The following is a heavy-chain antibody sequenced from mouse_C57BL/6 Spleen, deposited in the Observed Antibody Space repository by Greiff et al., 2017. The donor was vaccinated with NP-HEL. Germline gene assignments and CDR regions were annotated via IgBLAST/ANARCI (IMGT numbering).Heavy chain of an antibody. V-gene: IGHV2-2*01. CDR1: GFSLTSYG. CDR2: IWSGGST. D-gene: IGHD1-1*01. CDR3: SSTTVVATPMDY. Sequence: QVQLQQSGPGLVQPSQSLSITCTVSGFSLTSYGVHWVRQSPGKGLEWLGVIWSGGSTDYNAAFISRLSISKDNSKSQVFFKMNSLQADDTSIYYCSSTTVVATPMDYWGQGTSVTGSS. J-gene: IGHJ4*01.